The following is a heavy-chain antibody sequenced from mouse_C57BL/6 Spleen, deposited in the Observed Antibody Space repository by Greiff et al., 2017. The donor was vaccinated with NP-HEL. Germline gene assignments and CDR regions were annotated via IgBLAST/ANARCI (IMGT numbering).Heavy chain of an antibody. Sequence: EVHLVESGGGLVKPGGSLKLSCAASGFTFSDYGMHWVRQAPEKGLEWVAYISSGSSTIYYADTVKGRFTISRDNAKNTLFLQMTSLRSEDTAMYYCARVGDYLYWYFDVWGTGTTVTVSS. CDR2: ISSGSSTI. J-gene: IGHJ1*03. V-gene: IGHV5-17*01. D-gene: IGHD2-4*01. CDR1: GFTFSDYG. CDR3: ARVGDYLYWYFDV.